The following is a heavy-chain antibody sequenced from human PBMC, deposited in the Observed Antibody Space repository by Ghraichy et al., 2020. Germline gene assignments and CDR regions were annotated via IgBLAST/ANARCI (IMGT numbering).Heavy chain of an antibody. D-gene: IGHD6-13*01. V-gene: IGHV3-11*06. CDR2: MNSLGTYT. J-gene: IGHJ4*02. CDR1: GFTFGDWY. CDR3: GRVVGIAASFVDN. Sequence: GGSLRLSCAGSGFTFGDWYMSWIRQPPGKGLEWIAYMNSLGTYTNYADSVKGRFTISRDNAENSLYLQMDSLRADDTAVYYCGRVVGIAASFVDNWGRGTLVTVSS.